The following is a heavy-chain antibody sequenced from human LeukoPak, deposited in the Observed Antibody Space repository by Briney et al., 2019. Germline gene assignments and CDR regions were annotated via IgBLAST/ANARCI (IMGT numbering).Heavy chain of an antibody. CDR3: ARFISSSGWYYFDS. CDR1: GYTFTSYD. D-gene: IGHD6-19*01. CDR2: MDPNSGNT. J-gene: IGHJ4*02. Sequence: ASVKVSCKASGYTFTSYDINWVRQATGQGLEWMGWMDPNSGNTGYAQKFQGRVTMTRSTAISTAYMELSSLISEDTAVYYCARFISSSGWYYFDSWGRGTLVTVSS. V-gene: IGHV1-8*01.